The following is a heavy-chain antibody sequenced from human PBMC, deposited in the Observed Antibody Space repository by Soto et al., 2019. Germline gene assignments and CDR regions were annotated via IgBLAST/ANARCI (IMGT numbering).Heavy chain of an antibody. CDR2: ISNDGSTT. CDR1: GFTLSSNS. CDR3: EKYTGTTSFDY. Sequence: GGSLRLSCAASGFTLSSNSMAWVRQAPGKRLQWVSGISNDGSTTFYIDSVRGRFTISRDTSTNTLYLQMDSLRAEDTAVYYCEKYTGTTSFDYWGQGTLVTVSS. V-gene: IGHV3-23*01. D-gene: IGHD1-7*01. J-gene: IGHJ4*02.